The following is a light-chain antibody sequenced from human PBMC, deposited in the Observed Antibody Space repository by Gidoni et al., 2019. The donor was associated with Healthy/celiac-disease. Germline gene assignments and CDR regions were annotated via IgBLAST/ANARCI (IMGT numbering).Light chain of an antibody. J-gene: IGLJ1*01. CDR3: AAWDDSLSGYV. V-gene: IGLV1-47*01. Sequence: QSVLTQPPSASGTPGQRVTISCSGSSSNIGSNYVYWYQQLPGTAPKLLIYRNNQRPSGVPDRFSGSNSCTSASLAISGLRSEDEADYYCAAWDDSLSGYVFGTGTKVTVL. CDR1: SSNIGSNY. CDR2: RNN.